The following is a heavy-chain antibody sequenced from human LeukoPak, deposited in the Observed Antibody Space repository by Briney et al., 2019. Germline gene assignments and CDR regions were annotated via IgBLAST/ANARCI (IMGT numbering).Heavy chain of an antibody. D-gene: IGHD6-19*01. J-gene: IGHJ4*02. CDR3: ARGGGSGWPFDY. Sequence: XPGQGLEWMGWISAYNGNTNYAQKLQGRVTMTTDTSTSTAYMELRSLRSDDPAVYYCARGGGSGWPFDYWGQGTLVTVSS. V-gene: IGHV1-18*01. CDR2: ISAYNGNT.